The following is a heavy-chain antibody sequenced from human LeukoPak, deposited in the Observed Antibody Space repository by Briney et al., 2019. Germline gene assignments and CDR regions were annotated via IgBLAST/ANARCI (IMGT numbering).Heavy chain of an antibody. CDR2: INQDGSKK. V-gene: IGHV3-7*01. CDR3: ARVRPSIPHGPFDY. CDR1: GFTFSSYW. D-gene: IGHD2-8*01. J-gene: IGHJ4*02. Sequence: GGSLRLSCAASGFTFSSYWMSWVRLAPGKGLEGVANINQDGSKKYYVDSVKGRFTISRDNAKNSLYLQMNSLRAEDTAVYYCARVRPSIPHGPFDYWGQGTLVTVSS.